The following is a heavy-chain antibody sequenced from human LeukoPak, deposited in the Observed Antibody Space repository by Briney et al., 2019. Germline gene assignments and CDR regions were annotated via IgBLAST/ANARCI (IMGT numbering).Heavy chain of an antibody. V-gene: IGHV3-23*01. Sequence: GGSLRLSCAASGFIFSSYAMSWVRQAPGKGLEWVSTISGSGFNTYYADSVKGRFTISRDNSKNMLYLQMNSLRAEDTAVYYCAKDRGEVPARGWFDPWGQGTLVTVSS. CDR3: AKDRGEVPARGWFDP. D-gene: IGHD2-2*01. CDR1: GFIFSSYA. CDR2: ISGSGFNT. J-gene: IGHJ5*02.